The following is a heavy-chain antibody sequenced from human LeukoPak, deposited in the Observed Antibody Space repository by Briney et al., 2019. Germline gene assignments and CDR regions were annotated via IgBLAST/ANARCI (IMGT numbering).Heavy chain of an antibody. D-gene: IGHD2-15*01. V-gene: IGHV2-5*02. Sequence: VSGPTLVKPPQTLTLTCTFSGFSLSTRGVGVGWIRQPPGKALEWLALIYWDDDKRYSPSLKSRLTITKDTSKNQVVLTMTNMDPVDTATYYCAHSQSTKYCSGGSCFKDGFDYWGQGTLVTVSS. CDR2: IYWDDDK. CDR3: AHSQSTKYCSGGSCFKDGFDY. J-gene: IGHJ4*02. CDR1: GFSLSTRGVG.